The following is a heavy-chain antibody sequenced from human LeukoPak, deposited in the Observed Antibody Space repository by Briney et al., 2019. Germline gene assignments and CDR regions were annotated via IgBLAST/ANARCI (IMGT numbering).Heavy chain of an antibody. Sequence: PGGSLRLSCAASGFTFSSYAMHWVRQAPGKGLEWVAVISYDGSNKYYADSVKGRFTISRDNSKNTLYLQMNSLRAEDTAVYYCARKTYYYDYSAQGGRFNWLDPWGQGTLVTVSS. CDR2: ISYDGSNK. CDR1: GFTFSSYA. D-gene: IGHD3-22*01. V-gene: IGHV3-30*04. J-gene: IGHJ5*02. CDR3: ARKTYYYDYSAQGGRFNWLDP.